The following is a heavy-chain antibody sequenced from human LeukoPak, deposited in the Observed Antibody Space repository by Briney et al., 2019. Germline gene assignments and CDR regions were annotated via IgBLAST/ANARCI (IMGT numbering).Heavy chain of an antibody. CDR2: FYYSVIT. CDR3: ASHHSGASPSDAFDI. CDR1: GGSITSSDYY. Sequence: SETLSLTCPVSGGSITSSDYYWDWIRQPTGKELEWIGNFYYSVITYYNPSLRSRVTISVDPSKNQFSLKLSSVTAADTAVYYCASHHSGASPSDAFDIWGHGTMVTVSS. V-gene: IGHV4-39*01. D-gene: IGHD5-12*01. J-gene: IGHJ3*02.